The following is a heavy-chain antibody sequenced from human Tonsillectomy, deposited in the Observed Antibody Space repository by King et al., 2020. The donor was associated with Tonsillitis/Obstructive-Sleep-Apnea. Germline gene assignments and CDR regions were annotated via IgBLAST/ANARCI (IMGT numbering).Heavy chain of an antibody. CDR2: IWYDGIYK. CDR3: ARDYSAHFDY. Sequence: VQLVESGGGVVQPGRSLRLSCAASGFTFRSYGMHWVRQAPGKGLEGVAGIWYDGIYKYFADSVKGRFTISRYNSKNTLYLQMNSLRAEDTAVYYCARDYSAHFDYWGQGTLVTVSS. CDR1: GFTFRSYG. J-gene: IGHJ4*02. D-gene: IGHD2-15*01. V-gene: IGHV3-33*01.